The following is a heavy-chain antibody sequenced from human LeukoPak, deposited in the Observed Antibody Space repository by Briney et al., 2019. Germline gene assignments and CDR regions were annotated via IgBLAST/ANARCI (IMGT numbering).Heavy chain of an antibody. CDR3: ARLRVSGSYLYYFDY. CDR1: NGSISSSH. Sequence: PSKTLSLTCTVSNGSISSSHWSWVRQPPGKGLEWIGNILTSGTTNYNPSLKSRLTISVDTSKNQFTLKLSSVTAADTAVYYCARLRVSGSYLYYFDYWGQGTLVTVSS. J-gene: IGHJ4*02. D-gene: IGHD1-26*01. V-gene: IGHV4-4*09. CDR2: ILTSGTT.